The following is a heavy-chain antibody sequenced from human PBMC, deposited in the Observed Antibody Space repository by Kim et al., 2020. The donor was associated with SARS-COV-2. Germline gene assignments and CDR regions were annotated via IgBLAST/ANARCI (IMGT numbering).Heavy chain of an antibody. J-gene: IGHJ6*01. Sequence: SVKVSCKASGGTFSSYAISWVRQAPGQGLEWMGGIIPVFGTANYAQKFQGRVTMTADKSTSTAYMELSSLRSEDTAVYYCSRKSGGHWTGYLPYGMDAW. CDR2: IIPVFGTA. V-gene: IGHV1-69*06. D-gene: IGHD3-9*01. CDR3: SRKSGGHWTGYLPYGMDA. CDR1: GGTFSSYA.